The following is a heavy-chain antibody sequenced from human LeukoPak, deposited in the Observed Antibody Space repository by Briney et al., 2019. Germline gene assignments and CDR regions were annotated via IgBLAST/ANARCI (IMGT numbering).Heavy chain of an antibody. CDR2: IYYTGST. Sequence: SETLSVNCTVSGASIISGGYYWSWIRQHPGKGLEWIGYIYYTGSTYYNPSLKNRLTISIDTSKSQFSLKLTSVTAADTAVYYCARDPIACCGADCYSDWGQGTLVTVSS. J-gene: IGHJ4*02. CDR1: GASIISGGYY. D-gene: IGHD2-21*02. CDR3: ARDPIACCGADCYSD. V-gene: IGHV4-31*03.